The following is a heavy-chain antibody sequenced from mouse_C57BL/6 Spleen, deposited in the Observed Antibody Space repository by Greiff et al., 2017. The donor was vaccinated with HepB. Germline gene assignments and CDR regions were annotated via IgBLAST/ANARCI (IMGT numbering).Heavy chain of an antibody. D-gene: IGHD2-2*01. J-gene: IGHJ1*03. CDR2: INSDGGST. CDR3: ARRGIYYGYDGWYFDV. Sequence: EVKLMESGGGLVQPGESLKLSCESNEYEFPSHDMSWVRKTPEKRLELVAAINSDGGSTYYPDTMERRFIISRDNTKKRRYLQMSSRRSEDTALYYCARRGIYYGYDGWYFDVWGTGTTVTVSS. CDR1: EYEFPSHD. V-gene: IGHV5-2*01.